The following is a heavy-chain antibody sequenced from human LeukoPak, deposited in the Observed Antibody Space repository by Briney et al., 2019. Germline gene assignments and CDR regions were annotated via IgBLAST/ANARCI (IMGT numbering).Heavy chain of an antibody. V-gene: IGHV3-23*01. Sequence: LPGGSLRLSCATSGFTFSTYAMSWVRQAPGKGLEWVSAISGSGGRTYYTDSVKGRFTISRDNSKNTLFLQMNSLRAEDTAVYYCAKLIVASGTNYWGQGTLVTVSS. J-gene: IGHJ4*02. D-gene: IGHD6-13*01. CDR1: GFTFSTYA. CDR2: ISGSGGRT. CDR3: AKLIVASGTNY.